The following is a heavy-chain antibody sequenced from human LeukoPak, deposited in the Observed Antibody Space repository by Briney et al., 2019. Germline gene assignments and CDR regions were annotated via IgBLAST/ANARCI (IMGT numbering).Heavy chain of an antibody. CDR1: GFTFSTYA. Sequence: GGSLRLSCLASGFTFSTYAMNWVRQAPGKGLEWVSAISGSGYNTYYADSVKGRFTISKDNSKNTLFLQLNGLRADDTAVYYCAKANRASGFDYWGQGTLVTVSS. V-gene: IGHV3-23*01. D-gene: IGHD1-14*01. CDR2: ISGSGYNT. CDR3: AKANRASGFDY. J-gene: IGHJ4*02.